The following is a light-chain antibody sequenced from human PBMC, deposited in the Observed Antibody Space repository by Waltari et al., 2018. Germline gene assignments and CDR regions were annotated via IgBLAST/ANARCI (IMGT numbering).Light chain of an antibody. CDR1: QDIGIY. Sequence: DIQMTQSPSSMSASVGDRVSITCQASQDIGIYLSWYQQKPGKAPKVLIYDASNLETGVPSRFTGSRSGTDFTFTISSLQPEDIATYYCQQYKDLPRTFGQGTKVEI. CDR3: QQYKDLPRT. CDR2: DAS. J-gene: IGKJ1*01. V-gene: IGKV1-33*01.